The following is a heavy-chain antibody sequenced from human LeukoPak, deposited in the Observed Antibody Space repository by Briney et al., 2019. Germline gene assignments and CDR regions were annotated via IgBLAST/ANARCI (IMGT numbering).Heavy chain of an antibody. D-gene: IGHD6-19*01. CDR2: INHSGSI. CDR3: ARESTTVAGTFDY. J-gene: IGHJ4*02. V-gene: IGHV4-34*01. Sequence: SETLSLTCAVYGGSFSGYYWSWIRQPPGKGLEWIGEINHSGSINYNPSLKSRVTISVDTSKNQFSLKLSSVTAADTAMYYCARESTTVAGTFDYWGQGTLVTVSS. CDR1: GGSFSGYY.